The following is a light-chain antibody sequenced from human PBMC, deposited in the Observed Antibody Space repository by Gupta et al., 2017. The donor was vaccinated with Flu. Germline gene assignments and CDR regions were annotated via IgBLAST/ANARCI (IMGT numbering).Light chain of an antibody. J-gene: IGLJ2*01. CDR2: DVS. Sequence: SSDVGGYNYVSWYQQHPGKAPKLMIYDVSKRPSGVPDRFSGSKSGNTASLTISGLQAEDEADYYCCSYAGSYTFPFGGGTKLTVL. V-gene: IGLV2-11*01. CDR1: SSDVGGYNY. CDR3: CSYAGSYTFP.